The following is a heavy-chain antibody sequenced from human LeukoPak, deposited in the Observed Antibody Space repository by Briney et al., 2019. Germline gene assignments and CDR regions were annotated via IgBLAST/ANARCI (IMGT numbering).Heavy chain of an antibody. CDR1: GGTFSSYA. CDR2: IIPILGIA. J-gene: IGHJ6*02. V-gene: IGHV1-69*04. CDR3: ARVCSSTSCSNQYYYYYGMDV. Sequence: ASVKVSCKASGGTFSSYAISWVRQAPGQGLEWMGRIIPILGIANYAQKCQGRVTITADKSTSTAYMELSSLRSGDTAVYYCARVCSSTSCSNQYYYYYGMDVWGQGTTVTVSS. D-gene: IGHD2-2*01.